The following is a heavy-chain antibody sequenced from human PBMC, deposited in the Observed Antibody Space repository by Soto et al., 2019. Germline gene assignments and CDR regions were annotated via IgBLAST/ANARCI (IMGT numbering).Heavy chain of an antibody. Sequence: SETLSLTCAVYGGSFSGYYWSWIRQPPGKGLEWIGEINHSGSTNYNPSLKSRVTISVDTSKNQFSLKLSSVTAADTAVYYCARLRYSNIYYYYYMDVWGKGTTVTVSS. D-gene: IGHD4-4*01. J-gene: IGHJ6*03. CDR3: ARLRYSNIYYYYYMDV. CDR2: INHSGST. CDR1: GGSFSGYY. V-gene: IGHV4-34*01.